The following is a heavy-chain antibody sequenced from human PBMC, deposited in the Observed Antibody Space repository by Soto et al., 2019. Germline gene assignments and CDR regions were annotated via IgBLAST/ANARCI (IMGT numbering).Heavy chain of an antibody. CDR1: GGSISNDDFY. D-gene: IGHD3-16*02. CDR3: ARASTFGGIIVYFDY. Sequence: SLTCTVSGGSISNDDFYWSWIRQPPGKGLEWVGYIYYSGSTYYNPSLKSRLTISVDPSKNQFSLNLSSLTAADTAVYYCARASTFGGIIVYFDYWGQGTLVTVSS. J-gene: IGHJ4*02. CDR2: IYYSGST. V-gene: IGHV4-30-4*01.